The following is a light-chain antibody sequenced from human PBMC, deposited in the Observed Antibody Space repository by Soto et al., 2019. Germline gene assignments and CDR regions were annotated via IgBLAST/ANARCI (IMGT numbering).Light chain of an antibody. CDR2: AAS. Sequence: DIQMTQSPSSLSASVGDRLTLTCRASQSISNYLAWYQQKPGQAPKLLIYAASSMDSGIPSRFSGSGSGTDFTLTISSLQPEDFAAYYCQQCYSRPVTFGQGTRLEIK. V-gene: IGKV1-39*01. J-gene: IGKJ5*01. CDR3: QQCYSRPVT. CDR1: QSISNY.